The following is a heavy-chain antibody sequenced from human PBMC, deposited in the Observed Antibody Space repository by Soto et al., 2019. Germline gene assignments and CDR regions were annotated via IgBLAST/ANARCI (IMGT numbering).Heavy chain of an antibody. J-gene: IGHJ4*02. V-gene: IGHV3-23*01. CDR1: GFTFSSYA. D-gene: IGHD4-17*01. CDR2: VSGSGEST. CDR3: AKGVRHTLYSGDYVLDY. Sequence: GVSLRLSCVAAGFTFSSYAMSWVRQAPGKGLEWVSAVSGSGESTYYADSVKGRFTTSRDNPKNTLFLQMNSLRAEDTAVYYCAKGVRHTLYSGDYVLDYWGQGTRVTVSS.